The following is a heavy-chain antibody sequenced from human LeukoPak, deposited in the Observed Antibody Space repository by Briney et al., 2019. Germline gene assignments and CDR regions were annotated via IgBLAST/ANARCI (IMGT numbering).Heavy chain of an antibody. D-gene: IGHD2-15*01. CDR3: ARGKDIVVVVAAVDY. J-gene: IGHJ4*02. CDR1: GFTFSSYW. V-gene: IGHV3-21*01. Sequence: GGSLRLSCAASGFTFSSYWMSWVRQAPGKGLEWVSSISSSSSYIYYADSVKGRFTISRDNAKNSLYLQMNSLRAEDTAVYYCARGKDIVVVVAAVDYWGQGTLVTVSS. CDR2: ISSSSSYI.